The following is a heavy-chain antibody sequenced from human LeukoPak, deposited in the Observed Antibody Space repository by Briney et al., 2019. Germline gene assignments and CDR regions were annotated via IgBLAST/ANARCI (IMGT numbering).Heavy chain of an antibody. J-gene: IGHJ4*02. D-gene: IGHD3-3*01. V-gene: IGHV3-74*01. CDR2: LNSDGSST. CDR1: GFTFYSFW. Sequence: GGSFRHSRAASGFTFYSFWMHWVGQAPGKGLVWVARLNSDGSSTSYADSVKGRFTISRDNAKNTLYLQMNSLRAEDTAVYYCARGPRGGVVNPRDYWGQGTLVTVSS. CDR3: ARGPRGGVVNPRDY.